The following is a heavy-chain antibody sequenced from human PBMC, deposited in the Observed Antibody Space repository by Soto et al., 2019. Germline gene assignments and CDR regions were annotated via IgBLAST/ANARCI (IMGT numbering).Heavy chain of an antibody. D-gene: IGHD1-26*01. CDR1: GYTFTSYG. J-gene: IGHJ5*02. CDR3: ARVSGSYSWRYNWFDP. Sequence: ASVKVSCKASGYTFTSYGINGVRQAPGQGLEWMGWINVYNGNTNCAQRLQGRVTMTTDTSTNTAYMELWSLRSDDTTVYYCARVSGSYSWRYNWFDPWGQGTLVTVSS. CDR2: INVYNGNT. V-gene: IGHV1-18*01.